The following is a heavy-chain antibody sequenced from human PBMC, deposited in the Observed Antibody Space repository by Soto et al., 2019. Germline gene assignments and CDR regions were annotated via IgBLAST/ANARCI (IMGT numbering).Heavy chain of an antibody. CDR1: GYTFTSYG. J-gene: IGHJ5*02. D-gene: IGHD1-26*01. Sequence: QVQLVQSGAEVKKPGATVKVSCKASGYTFTSYGISWVRQAPGQGLEWMGWISAYNGNTNYAQKLQGRVTMTTDTSTSTAYMELRSLRSDDTAVYYCARDRFDVGATNWFDPWGQGTLVTVSS. CDR3: ARDRFDVGATNWFDP. CDR2: ISAYNGNT. V-gene: IGHV1-18*01.